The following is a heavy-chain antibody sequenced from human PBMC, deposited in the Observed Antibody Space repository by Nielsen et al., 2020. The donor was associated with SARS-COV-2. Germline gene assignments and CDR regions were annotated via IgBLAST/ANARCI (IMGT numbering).Heavy chain of an antibody. D-gene: IGHD2-21*01. J-gene: IGHJ5*02. CDR2: INHSGST. CDR3: ARGFREFDP. Sequence: SETLSLTCAVYGGSFSGYYWSWIRQPPGKGLEWIGEINHSGSTNYNPSLKSRVTISVDKSKNQFSLKLSSVTAADTAVYYCARGFREFDPWGQGTLVTVSS. CDR1: GGSFSGYY. V-gene: IGHV4-34*01.